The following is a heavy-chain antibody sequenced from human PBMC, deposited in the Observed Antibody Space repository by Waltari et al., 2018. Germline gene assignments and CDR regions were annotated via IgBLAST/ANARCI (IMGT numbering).Heavy chain of an antibody. CDR3: AKISGGESGDY. CDR2: ISGSGGRT. V-gene: IGHV3-23*04. D-gene: IGHD4-17*01. J-gene: IGHJ4*02. CDR1: GFTFSSYA. Sequence: EVQLVESGGGLVQPGGSLRLSCAASGFTFSSYAMSWVRQAPGKGLEWVSAISGSGGRTYYAYSVKGRFTISRDKSKSTVYLQMNSLRAEDTAVYYCAKISGGESGDYWGQGTLVTVSS.